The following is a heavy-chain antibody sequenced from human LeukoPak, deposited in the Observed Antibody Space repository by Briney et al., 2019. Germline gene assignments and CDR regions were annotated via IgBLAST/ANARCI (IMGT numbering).Heavy chain of an antibody. D-gene: IGHD3-22*01. CDR1: GGSISSGDYY. Sequence: SETLSLTCTVSGGSISSGDYYWSWIRQPPGKGLEWIGYIYYSGSTYYNPFLKSRVTISVDTSKNQFSLKLSSVTAADTAVYYCARVPTYYYDSSPGAFDIWGQGTMVTVSS. V-gene: IGHV4-30-4*01. CDR3: ARVPTYYYDSSPGAFDI. J-gene: IGHJ3*02. CDR2: IYYSGST.